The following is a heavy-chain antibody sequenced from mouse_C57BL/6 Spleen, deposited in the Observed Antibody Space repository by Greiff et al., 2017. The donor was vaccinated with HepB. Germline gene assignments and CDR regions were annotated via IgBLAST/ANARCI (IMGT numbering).Heavy chain of an antibody. CDR3: ARQTMVTTGAMDY. Sequence: EVKLLESGGGLVQPGGSLKLSCAASGFTFSDYGMAWVRQAPRKGPEWVAFISNLAYSIYYADTVTGRFTISRENAKNTLYLEMSSLRSEDTAMYYCARQTMVTTGAMDYWGQGTSVTVSS. D-gene: IGHD2-2*01. CDR2: ISNLAYSI. J-gene: IGHJ4*01. CDR1: GFTFSDYG. V-gene: IGHV5-15*04.